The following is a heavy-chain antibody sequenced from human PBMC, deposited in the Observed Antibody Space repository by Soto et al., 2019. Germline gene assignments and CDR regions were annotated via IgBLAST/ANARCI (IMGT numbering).Heavy chain of an antibody. V-gene: IGHV4-39*01. J-gene: IGHJ6*02. CDR2: IYYSGST. Sequence: SETLSLTCTVSGGSISSSSYYWGWIRQPPGKGLEWIGSIYYSGSTYYNPSLKSRVTISVDTSKSQFSLKLSSVTAADTAVYYCASRDSSSWSDYYYYYGMDVWGQGTTVTVSS. CDR1: GGSISSSSYY. CDR3: ASRDSSSWSDYYYYYGMDV. D-gene: IGHD6-13*01.